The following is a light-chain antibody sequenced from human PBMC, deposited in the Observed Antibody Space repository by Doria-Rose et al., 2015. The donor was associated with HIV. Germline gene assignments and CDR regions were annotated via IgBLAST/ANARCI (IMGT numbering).Light chain of an antibody. CDR3: QQYVTSRGT. CDR2: DAS. J-gene: IGKJ5*01. Sequence: TQSPGTLSLSPGERATLSCRASQRVKSSYLAWYQQKPGQAPRLLIYDASTRATGIPDRFSGSGSGTDFTLTISRLEPEDVAVYYCQQYVTSRGTFGQGTRLEIK. CDR1: QRVKSSY. V-gene: IGKV3-20*01.